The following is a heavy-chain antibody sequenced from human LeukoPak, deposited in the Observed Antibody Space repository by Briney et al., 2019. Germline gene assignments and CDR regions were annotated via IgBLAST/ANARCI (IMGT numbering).Heavy chain of an antibody. D-gene: IGHD3-10*01. CDR2: IFHSGSS. CDR3: ARELWFVNAPGSWLDP. Sequence: SETLSLTCTVSGDSISSGDYSWSWIRQPSGKGLEWIGYIFHSGSSYYNPSLRSRVTISVDRSRNQFSLRLTSVTAADTAVYYCARELWFVNAPGSWLDPWGQGTLVTVSS. CDR1: GDSISSGDYS. J-gene: IGHJ5*02. V-gene: IGHV4-30-2*01.